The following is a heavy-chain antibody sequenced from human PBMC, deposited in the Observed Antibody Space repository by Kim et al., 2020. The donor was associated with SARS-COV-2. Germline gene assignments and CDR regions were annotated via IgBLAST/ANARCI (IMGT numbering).Heavy chain of an antibody. CDR1: GFTFSSYG. V-gene: IGHV3-30*18. J-gene: IGHJ6*02. CDR3: AKRGSWVGQQLVRLYYYGMDV. Sequence: GGSLRLSCAASGFTFSSYGMHWVRQAPGKGLEWVAVISYDGSNKYYADSVKGRFTISRDNSKNTLYLQMNSLRAEDTAVYYCAKRGSWVGQQLVRLYYYGMDVWGQGTTVTVSS. CDR2: ISYDGSNK. D-gene: IGHD6-13*01.